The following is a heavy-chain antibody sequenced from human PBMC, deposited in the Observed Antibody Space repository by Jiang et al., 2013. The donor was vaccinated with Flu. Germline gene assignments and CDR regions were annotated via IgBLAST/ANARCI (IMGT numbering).Heavy chain of an antibody. CDR2: IYHSGNT. D-gene: IGHD6-19*01. J-gene: IGHJ3*02. Sequence: SLTCTVSGGSMSNYYWSWIRQPPGKGLEWIAYIYHSGNTKYNPSLKSRVTISVDTSKNQFSLRLSSVTAADTAIYYCAKDQFQTSGYSSALSAFDIWGQGTMVTVSS. CDR1: GGSMSNYY. CDR3: AKDQFQTSGYSSALSAFDI. V-gene: IGHV4-59*01.